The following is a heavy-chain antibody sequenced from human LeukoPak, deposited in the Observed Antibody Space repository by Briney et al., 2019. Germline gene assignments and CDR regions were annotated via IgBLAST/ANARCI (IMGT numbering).Heavy chain of an antibody. J-gene: IGHJ4*02. V-gene: IGHV3-11*01. CDR1: GFTFSDYY. D-gene: IGHD2-8*02. Sequence: GGSLRLSCAASGFTFSDYYMSWIRQAPGKGLEWVSLISSTSPRAISYGDSVKGRFTTSRDDGKNSLFLQMNSLRVEGTAMYYCAGHARGSYLVYWGQGILVTVSA. CDR3: AGHARGSYLVY. CDR2: ISSTSPRAI.